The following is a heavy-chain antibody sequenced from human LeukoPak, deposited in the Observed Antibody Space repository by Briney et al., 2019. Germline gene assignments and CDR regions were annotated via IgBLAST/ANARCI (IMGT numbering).Heavy chain of an antibody. CDR1: GFTFNTYT. CDR3: ARDMGLDDFWSGPPPNWFDP. V-gene: IGHV3-48*01. Sequence: GSLRLSCAASGFTFNTYTMNWVRQAPGKGLEWVSYISGSSGIIDYADSVRGRFTISRDNSKNTLYLQMNSLRAGDTAVYYCARDMGLDDFWSGPPPNWFDPWGQGTLVTVSS. CDR2: ISGSSGII. J-gene: IGHJ5*02. D-gene: IGHD3-3*01.